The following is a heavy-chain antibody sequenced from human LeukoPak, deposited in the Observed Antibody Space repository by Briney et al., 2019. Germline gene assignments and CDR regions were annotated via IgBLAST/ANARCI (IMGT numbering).Heavy chain of an antibody. CDR2: IYYSGST. V-gene: IGHV4-59*08. CDR3: ARQYTDALGSYNFDY. D-gene: IGHD3-10*01. J-gene: IGHJ4*02. CDR1: GGSISSYY. Sequence: SETLSLTCTVSGGSISSYYWSWIRQPPGKGLEWIGYIYYSGSTNYNPSLKSRVTISVDTSKNQFSLKLSSVTAADTAVYYCARQYTDALGSYNFDYWGQGTLVTVSS.